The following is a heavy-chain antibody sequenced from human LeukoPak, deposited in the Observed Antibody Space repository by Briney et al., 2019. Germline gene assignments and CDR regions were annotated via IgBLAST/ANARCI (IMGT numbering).Heavy chain of an antibody. D-gene: IGHD3-9*01. Sequence: GGSPRLSCAASGFTFSNYAMSGVRQAPGKGLEWISSITGAGDSTYYADSVKGRFTGRFTISRDNSTNTLYLQMSSLRAEDTAVYFCAKHPLTSSNYYMDVWGKGTAVTVSS. J-gene: IGHJ6*03. CDR2: ITGAGDST. V-gene: IGHV3-23*01. CDR1: GFTFSNYA. CDR3: AKHPLTSSNYYMDV.